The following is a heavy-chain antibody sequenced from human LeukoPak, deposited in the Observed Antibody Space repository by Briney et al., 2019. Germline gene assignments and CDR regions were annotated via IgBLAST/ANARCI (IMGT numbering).Heavy chain of an antibody. CDR2: ISAYNGNT. D-gene: IGHD3-3*01. Sequence: GASVKVSCKASGYTFTSYGISRVRQAPGQGLEWMGWISAYNGNTNYAQKLQGRVTMTTDTSTSTAYMELRSLRSDDTAVYYCARDQSKGLRFLEWLSTSDYWGQGTLVTVSS. V-gene: IGHV1-18*01. CDR1: GYTFTSYG. CDR3: ARDQSKGLRFLEWLSTSDY. J-gene: IGHJ4*02.